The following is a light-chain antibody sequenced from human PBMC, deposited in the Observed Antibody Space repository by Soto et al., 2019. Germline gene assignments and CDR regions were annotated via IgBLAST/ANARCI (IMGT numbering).Light chain of an antibody. CDR2: DAF. Sequence: EVVLTQSPATLSLSPGERAALSCRVSQSLSTSLSWYQQKPGHPPRLLIYDAFNRATGIPARFSGSGSGTDFTLTISGLEAEDFAVYYCQQRAYWPVTFGQGTRLDIK. CDR1: QSLSTS. V-gene: IGKV3-11*01. CDR3: QQRAYWPVT. J-gene: IGKJ5*01.